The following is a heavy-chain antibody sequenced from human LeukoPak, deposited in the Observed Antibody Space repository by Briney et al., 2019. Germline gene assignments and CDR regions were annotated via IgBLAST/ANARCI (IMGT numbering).Heavy chain of an antibody. Sequence: TGGSLRLSCAASGFAFSVYAMSWLRQPPGKGLEWVSTINANSGTKSYAASVRGRFTISRDNARDTLYLQLNTLRADDTATYYCAKPISGGLAVTADWFHPWGQGTLVAVSS. CDR1: GFAFSVYA. CDR3: AKPISGGLAVTADWFHP. CDR2: INANSGTK. J-gene: IGHJ5*01. D-gene: IGHD6-19*01. V-gene: IGHV3-23*01.